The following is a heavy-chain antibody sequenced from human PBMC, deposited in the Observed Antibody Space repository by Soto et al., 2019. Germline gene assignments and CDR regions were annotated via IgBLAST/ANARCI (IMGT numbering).Heavy chain of an antibody. CDR1: GGSINSGDYH. CDR3: ASDFRTPSGGMDV. CDR2: VYYSGST. J-gene: IGHJ6*04. V-gene: IGHV4-30-4*01. Sequence: QVQLQESGPGLVKTSQTLSLTCSVSGGSINSGDYHWTWIRQPPGKGLEWLGAVYYSGSTYYNPSLERRITISVDTSKNQFSLSLRSVTAADTAVYYCASDFRTPSGGMDVWGKGTMGSVSA.